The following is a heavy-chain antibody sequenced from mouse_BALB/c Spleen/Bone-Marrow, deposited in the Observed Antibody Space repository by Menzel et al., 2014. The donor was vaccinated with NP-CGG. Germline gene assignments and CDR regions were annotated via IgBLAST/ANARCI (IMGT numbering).Heavy chain of an antibody. CDR1: GFNIKDTY. CDR2: IDPANGNT. V-gene: IGHV14-3*02. J-gene: IGHJ4*01. CDR3: ARWEYYAMDY. D-gene: IGHD4-1*01. Sequence: VQLQQSGAELVKPGASVKLSCTASGFNIKDTYMHWVKQRPEQGLERIGRIDPANGNTKYDPKFQGKATIIADTSSNTAYLQLSSLTSEDTAVYYCARWEYYAMDYWGQGTSVTVSS.